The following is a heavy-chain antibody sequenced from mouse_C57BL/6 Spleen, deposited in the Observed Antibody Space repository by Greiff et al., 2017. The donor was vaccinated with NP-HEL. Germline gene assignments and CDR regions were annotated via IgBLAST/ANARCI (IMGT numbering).Heavy chain of an antibody. Sequence: QVQLQQPGAELVKPGASVKLSCKASGYTFTSYWIQWVKQRPGQGLEWIGEIYPSDSYTNYNQKFKGKATLTVDTSSSTAYMQLSSLTSEDSAVYYCAHTGAMDYWGQGTSVTVSS. V-gene: IGHV1-50*01. CDR2: IYPSDSYT. CDR3: AHTGAMDY. J-gene: IGHJ4*01. CDR1: GYTFTSYW.